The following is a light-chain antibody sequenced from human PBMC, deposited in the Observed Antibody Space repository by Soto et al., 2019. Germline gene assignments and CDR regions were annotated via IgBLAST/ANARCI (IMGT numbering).Light chain of an antibody. J-gene: IGKJ4*01. CDR1: QSVSSTY. CDR2: GAS. V-gene: IGKV3-20*01. CDR3: HQCDSWLFT. Sequence: EIVLTQSPGTLSLSPGERATLSCRASQSVSSTYLGWYQQKPGQARRLLIYGASSRATGIPDRFSGSGSGTDFTLTISRLEPEDFAVYYCHQCDSWLFTFGGGTKLEIK.